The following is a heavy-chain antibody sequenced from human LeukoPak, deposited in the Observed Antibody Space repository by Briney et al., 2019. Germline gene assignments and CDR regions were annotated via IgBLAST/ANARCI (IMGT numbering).Heavy chain of an antibody. CDR3: ARDSYSSGWYGGVDY. CDR2: ISYDGSNK. D-gene: IGHD6-19*01. Sequence: PGGSLRLSCAASGFTFSSYAMHWVRQAPGKGLEWVAVISYDGSNKYYADSVKGRFTISRDNSKNTLYLQMNSLRAEDTAVYYCARDSYSSGWYGGVDYWGQGTLVTVSS. V-gene: IGHV3-30*01. CDR1: GFTFSSYA. J-gene: IGHJ4*02.